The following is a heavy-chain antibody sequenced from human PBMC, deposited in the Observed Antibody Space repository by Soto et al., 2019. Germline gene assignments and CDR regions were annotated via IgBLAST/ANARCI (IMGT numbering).Heavy chain of an antibody. CDR1: GDSVSGNSAA. CDR3: ARSFVRAFDI. Sequence: QTLSLTCAISGDSVSGNSAAWSWIRQSPSRGLEWLGRTYYRSKWYNDYAVSVKSRITFNPDTSKNHFSLQLNSVTPEDTGVYYCARSFVRAFDIWGQGTTVTVSS. CDR2: TYYRSKWYN. J-gene: IGHJ3*02. D-gene: IGHD3-10*02. V-gene: IGHV6-1*01.